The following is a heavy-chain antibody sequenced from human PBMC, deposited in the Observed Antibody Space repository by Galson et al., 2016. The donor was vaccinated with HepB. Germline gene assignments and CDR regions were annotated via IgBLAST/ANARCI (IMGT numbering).Heavy chain of an antibody. J-gene: IGHJ6*02. D-gene: IGHD2-2*01. CDR3: ARDPRKTRYQLLEVYYYYYGMDV. V-gene: IGHV1-18*01. CDR1: GYTFTSYG. Sequence: SVKVSCKASGYTFTSYGISWVRQAPGQGLEWMGWINPYNGNTNYAQKLQGRVTITTDTSTSTAYMELRSLRSEDTAVYYCARDPRKTRYQLLEVYYYYYGMDVWGQGTTVTVSS. CDR2: INPYNGNT.